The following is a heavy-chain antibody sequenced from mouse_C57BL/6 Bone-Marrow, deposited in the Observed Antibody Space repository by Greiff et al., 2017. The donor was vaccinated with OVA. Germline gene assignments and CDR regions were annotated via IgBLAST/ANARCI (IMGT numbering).Heavy chain of an antibody. V-gene: IGHV1-59*01. D-gene: IGHD1-1*01. CDR2: IVPSDSYT. J-gene: IGHJ3*01. Sequence: QVQLQQPGAELVRPGTSVKLSCKASGYTFTSYWMHWVKQRPGQGLEWIGVIVPSDSYTNYNQKFKGKATLTVDTSSSTAYMQLSSLTSEDSAVYYFARRDYGSSYVETWFAYWGQGTLVTVSA. CDR1: GYTFTSYW. CDR3: ARRDYGSSYVETWFAY.